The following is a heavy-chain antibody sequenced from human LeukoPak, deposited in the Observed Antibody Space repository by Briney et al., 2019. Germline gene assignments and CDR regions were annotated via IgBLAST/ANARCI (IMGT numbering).Heavy chain of an antibody. CDR1: GGSFSGYY. V-gene: IGHV4-34*01. J-gene: IGHJ4*02. CDR2: INHSGST. CDR3: ARGSYDILTGYLGGLDY. Sequence: SETLSLTCAVYGGSFSGYYWSWIRQPPGKGLEWIGEINHSGSTNYNPSLESRVTISVDTSKNQFSLELSSVTAADTAVYYCARGSYDILTGYLGGLDYWGQGTLVTVSS. D-gene: IGHD3-9*01.